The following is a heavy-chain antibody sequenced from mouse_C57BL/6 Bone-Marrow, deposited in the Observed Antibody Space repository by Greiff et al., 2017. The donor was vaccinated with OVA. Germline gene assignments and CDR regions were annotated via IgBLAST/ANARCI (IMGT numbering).Heavy chain of an antibody. CDR1: GYSFTDYN. CDR3: ARRVTPYWYFDV. V-gene: IGHV1-39*01. D-gene: IGHD2-1*01. J-gene: IGHJ1*03. Sequence: VHVKQSGPELVKPGASVKIFCKASGYSFTDYNMNWVKQSNGKSLEWIGVINPNHGTTSYNQKFKGKATLTVDQSYSTAYMQLNSLTSEDSAVYYCARRVTPYWYFDVWGTGTTVTVSS. CDR2: INPNHGTT.